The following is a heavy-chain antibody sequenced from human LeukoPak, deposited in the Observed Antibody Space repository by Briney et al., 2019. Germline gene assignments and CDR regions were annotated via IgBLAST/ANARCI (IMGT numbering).Heavy chain of an antibody. D-gene: IGHD5-12*01. CDR1: GYTFGDYA. Sequence: GGSLRLSCTGSGYTFGDYAMSWFRQAPGKGLEWVVFIRSKAYGGTTEYAASVKGRFTISRDDSKSIAYLQMNSLKTEDTAVYYCTRESGYEDYYYGMAVWGQWTTVTVSS. CDR3: TRESGYEDYYYGMAV. CDR2: IRSKAYGGTT. V-gene: IGHV3-49*03. J-gene: IGHJ6*02.